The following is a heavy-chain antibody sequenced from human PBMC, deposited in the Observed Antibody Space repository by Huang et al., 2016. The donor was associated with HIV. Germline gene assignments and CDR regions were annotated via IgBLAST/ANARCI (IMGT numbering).Heavy chain of an antibody. V-gene: IGHV1-69*01. CDR1: GCSFRNFA. D-gene: IGHD3-22*01. CDR2: IIPTLGTA. J-gene: IGHJ4*02. Sequence: QVQLVQSGAEVKKPGSSVKVSCKASGCSFRNFAIGWVRQAPGQGLEWMGGIIPTLGTANDAQKFQGRVTIIADESTSTAYMELSSLRSEDTAVYYCATVDYYDTSGPQRGYFDNWGQGTLVTVSS. CDR3: ATVDYYDTSGPQRGYFDN.